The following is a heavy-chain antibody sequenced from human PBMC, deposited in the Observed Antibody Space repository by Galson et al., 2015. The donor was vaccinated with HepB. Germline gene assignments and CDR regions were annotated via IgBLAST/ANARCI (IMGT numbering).Heavy chain of an antibody. D-gene: IGHD3-10*01. Sequence: LRLSCAASGFTFSDYWMSWVRQAPGKGLEWVANINQDGSDIYYVDSVEGRFTISRDNARDSLHLQMNSLRAEDTAVYYCARFRYGLGYFDYWGQGILVTVSS. CDR2: INQDGSDI. CDR1: GFTFSDYW. CDR3: ARFRYGLGYFDY. J-gene: IGHJ4*02. V-gene: IGHV3-7*03.